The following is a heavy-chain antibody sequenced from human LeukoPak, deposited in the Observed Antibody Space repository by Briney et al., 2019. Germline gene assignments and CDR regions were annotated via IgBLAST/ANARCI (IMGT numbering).Heavy chain of an antibody. J-gene: IGHJ4*02. Sequence: GESLRISCKGSGYSFTSHWISWVRQMPGKRLEWMGRIDPSDSHTNYSPSFQGHVTIPTDKSLSTVYLQWSSLKASDTAMYYCARLGSTYGFGFDFWGQGTLVTVSS. CDR3: ARLGSTYGFGFDF. D-gene: IGHD1-14*01. V-gene: IGHV5-10-1*01. CDR1: GYSFTSHW. CDR2: IDPSDSHT.